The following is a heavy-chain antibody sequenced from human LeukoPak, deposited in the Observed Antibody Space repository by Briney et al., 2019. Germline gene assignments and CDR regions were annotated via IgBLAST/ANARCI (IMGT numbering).Heavy chain of an antibody. D-gene: IGHD6-13*01. CDR1: GFTFSDYY. V-gene: IGHV3-11*06. J-gene: IGHJ5*02. Sequence: PGGSLRLSCAASGFTFSDYYMSWIRQAPGKGLEWVSYISSSSSYTNYADSVKGRLTIPRDNAKNSLYLQMNSLRAEDTAVYYCARIPGSSWSLGAWFDPWGQGTLVTVSS. CDR3: ARIPGSSWSLGAWFDP. CDR2: ISSSSSYT.